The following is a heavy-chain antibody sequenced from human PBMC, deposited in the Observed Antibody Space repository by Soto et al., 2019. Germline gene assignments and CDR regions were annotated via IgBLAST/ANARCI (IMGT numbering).Heavy chain of an antibody. J-gene: IGHJ4*02. V-gene: IGHV3-23*01. CDR3: ARTRAVGAYWGLDC. Sequence: GGTLRLSCAASGCTFSSYARSWVRQAPGKGLEWVSGISGSGGSTYYADSVKGRSTISRDNSKNTLHLQMNSLRADDTAVYYCARTRAVGAYWGLDCWVQRPFVTVSS. CDR1: GCTFSSYA. CDR2: ISGSGGST. D-gene: IGHD1-26*01.